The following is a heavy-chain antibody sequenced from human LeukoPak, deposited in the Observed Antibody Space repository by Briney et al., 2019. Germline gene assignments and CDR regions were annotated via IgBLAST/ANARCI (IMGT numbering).Heavy chain of an antibody. V-gene: IGHV4-4*07. CDR1: DDSINTYY. CDR3: ARNIVVVDAFDM. J-gene: IGHJ3*02. Sequence: SETLSLTCTVSDDSINTYYWGWVRQPAGKTLEWIGRIYRTGSTKYNPSLKSRVTMSIDTSKKQFSLKMRSVTAADTAVYYCARNIVVVDAFDMWGHGTMVTVSS. CDR2: IYRTGST. D-gene: IGHD2-2*01.